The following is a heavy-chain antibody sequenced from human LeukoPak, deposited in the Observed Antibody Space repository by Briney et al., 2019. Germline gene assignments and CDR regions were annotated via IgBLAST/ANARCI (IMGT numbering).Heavy chain of an antibody. V-gene: IGHV4-39*07. Sequence: ASETLSLTCTVSGVSITRTSYYWGWIRQSPGKGLEWIASLSFVGRTYYNPSLKSRVTISVDTSKNQFSLKLSSVTAADTAVYYCARAVYRLWFGERRYYFDYWGQGTLVTVSS. CDR2: LSFVGRT. D-gene: IGHD3-10*01. J-gene: IGHJ4*02. CDR1: GVSITRTSYY. CDR3: ARAVYRLWFGERRYYFDY.